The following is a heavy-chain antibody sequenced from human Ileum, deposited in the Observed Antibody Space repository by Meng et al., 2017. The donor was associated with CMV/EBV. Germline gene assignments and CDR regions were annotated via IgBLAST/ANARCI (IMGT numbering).Heavy chain of an antibody. J-gene: IGHJ4*02. CDR2: ISGFGDST. CDR1: FTFRLCA. D-gene: IGHD1-14*01. Sequence: FTFRLCAIRWVRQAPGRGLEWVATISGFGDSTYYTDSVRGRFTISSDNSKNALYLQMNSLSAGDTALYYCAKDPDSYISTLGTTFDSWGQGTLVTVSS. CDR3: AKDPDSYISTLGTTFDS. V-gene: IGHV3-23*01.